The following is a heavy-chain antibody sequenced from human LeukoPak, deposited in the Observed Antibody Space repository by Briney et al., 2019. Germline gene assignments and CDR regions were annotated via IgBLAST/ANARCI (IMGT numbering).Heavy chain of an antibody. CDR3: AKNRGDHDPEYFQN. V-gene: IGHV4-59*08. J-gene: IGHJ1*01. D-gene: IGHD2-21*02. Sequence: SETLSLTCTVSGGSISSYYWSWIRQPPGKGLEWIGYIYYSGSTNYNPSLKSRVTISVDTSKNQFSPKLSSVTAADTAVYYCAKNRGDHDPEYFQNWGQGTLVTVSS. CDR2: IYYSGST. CDR1: GGSISSYY.